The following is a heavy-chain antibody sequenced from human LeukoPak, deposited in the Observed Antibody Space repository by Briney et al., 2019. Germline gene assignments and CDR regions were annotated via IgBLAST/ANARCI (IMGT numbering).Heavy chain of an antibody. CDR2: FYWNDDK. D-gene: IGHD3-3*01. CDR3: AHLSRGFWSGYSGAFDI. CDR1: GFSLSTIGVR. V-gene: IGHV2-5*01. Sequence: ESGPALVKPTQTLTRTFTFSGFSLSTIGVRVGWIRQPPGKALEWLALFYWNDDKRYSPSLKSRLTITKDTSKNQVVLTMTNMDPVDTATYSCAHLSRGFWSGYSGAFDIWGQGTMVTVSS. J-gene: IGHJ3*02.